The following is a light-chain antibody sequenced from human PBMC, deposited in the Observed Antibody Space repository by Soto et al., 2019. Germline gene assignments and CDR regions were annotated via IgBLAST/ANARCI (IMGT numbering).Light chain of an antibody. V-gene: IGKV3-15*01. Sequence: IVMTQSPATLSVSPVERVTLSCRASESLITYLAWYQQKPGQAPRLLIYGASTKATGIPARFSGSGSATDFTLTISSLQSEDFAVYYCQSYNDWPFTFGQGNKLEI. CDR2: GAS. CDR3: QSYNDWPFT. J-gene: IGKJ2*01. CDR1: ESLITY.